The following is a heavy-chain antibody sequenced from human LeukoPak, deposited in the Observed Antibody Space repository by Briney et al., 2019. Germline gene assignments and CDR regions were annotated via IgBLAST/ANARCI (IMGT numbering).Heavy chain of an antibody. J-gene: IGHJ2*01. CDR3: ARVRAAAGPYWYFDL. CDR1: GGSISSGSYY. Sequence: PSETLSLTCTVSGGSISSGSYYWRWIRQPAGKGLEWIGRIYTSGSTNFNPSLKSRVTISVDTSKNQFSLKLSSVTAADTAVYYCARVRAAAGPYWYFDLWGRGTLVTVSS. V-gene: IGHV4-61*02. D-gene: IGHD6-13*01. CDR2: IYTSGST.